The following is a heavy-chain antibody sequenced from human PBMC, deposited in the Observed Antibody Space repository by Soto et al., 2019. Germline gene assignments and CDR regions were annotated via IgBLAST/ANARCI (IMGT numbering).Heavy chain of an antibody. D-gene: IGHD2-15*01. CDR1: VGSMRGSTSNFY. CDR2: IYYSGAT. J-gene: IGHJ5*02. Sequence: SETLSLTCSVSVGSMRGSTSNFYWSLIRQSPGKGLEWIGCIYYSGATNYNPSLESRLTIPVDTSKNQFSMNLSPVTAADPAVYYCAKYMQKAATHTNWFAPWGQGTMVTASS. CDR3: AKYMQKAATHTNWFAP. V-gene: IGHV4-59*01.